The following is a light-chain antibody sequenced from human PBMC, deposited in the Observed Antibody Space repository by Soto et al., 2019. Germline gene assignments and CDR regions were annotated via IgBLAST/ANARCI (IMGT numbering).Light chain of an antibody. Sequence: QLVLTQSPSASASLGASVKLTCTLSSGHSTYAIAWHQQQPEKGPRYLMRLNSDGSHNKGDGIPDRFSGSSSGAERYLIISSLQSEDEADYYCQTWGTGIGGTFGGGTKLTVL. CDR2: LNSDGSH. CDR3: QTWGTGIGGT. J-gene: IGLJ3*02. CDR1: SGHSTYA. V-gene: IGLV4-69*01.